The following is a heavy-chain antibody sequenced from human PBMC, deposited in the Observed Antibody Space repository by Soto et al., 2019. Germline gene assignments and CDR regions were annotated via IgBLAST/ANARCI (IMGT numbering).Heavy chain of an antibody. CDR2: ISGSGASI. CDR3: AKDVLGSCTGGTCYGSDY. CDR1: GFTFSSYV. Sequence: EVQLLESGGNLVQPGGSLRLSCAASGFTFSSYVMSWVRQAPGKGLEWVSTISGSGASIYDADSVKGRFTISRDNSKNTVYLQMNSLRAEDTAVYYYAKDVLGSCTGGTCYGSDYWGQGTLVTVSS. D-gene: IGHD2-15*01. V-gene: IGHV3-23*01. J-gene: IGHJ4*02.